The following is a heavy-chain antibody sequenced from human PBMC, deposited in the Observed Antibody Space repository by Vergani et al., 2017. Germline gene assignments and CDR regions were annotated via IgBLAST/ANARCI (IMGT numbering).Heavy chain of an antibody. V-gene: IGHV3-23*01. CDR2: ISGSGGST. Sequence: EVQLLESGGGLVQPGGSLRLSCAASGFTFSSYAMSGVRQAPGKGLEWFSAISGSGGSTYYADSVKGRFTISRDNSKNTLYLQMNSLRAEDTAVYYCARDLRTADAFDIWGQGTMVTVSS. D-gene: IGHD5-18*01. CDR1: GFTFSSYA. CDR3: ARDLRTADAFDI. J-gene: IGHJ3*02.